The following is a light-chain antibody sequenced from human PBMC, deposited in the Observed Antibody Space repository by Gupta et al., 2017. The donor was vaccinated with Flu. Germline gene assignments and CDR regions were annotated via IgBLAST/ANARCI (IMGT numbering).Light chain of an antibody. CDR1: QSISDF. V-gene: IGKV1-39*01. CDR2: AAS. CDR3: QQTFINPNT. J-gene: IGKJ2*01. Sequence: DVQVTQSPSSLSASIGDRVTITCRASQSISDFLNWYQKKPGKAPKLLIYAASSLQSGVPSRFRGSGSGTEFTLTISSVHPEDFSTYYCQQTFINPNTFGQGTNLEIK.